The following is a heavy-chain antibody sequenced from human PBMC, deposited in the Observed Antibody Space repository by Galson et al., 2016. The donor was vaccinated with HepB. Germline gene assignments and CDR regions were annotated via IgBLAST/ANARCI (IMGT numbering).Heavy chain of an antibody. J-gene: IGHJ6*02. CDR3: AGEPGIPHGMDV. Sequence: SLRLSCAASGFTVSNYYMNWVRQAPGKGLEWVSVSYIGGDTYYAGSVKGRFTISRDNSKNTLYLQMNSLRVEDTAVYYCAGEPGIPHGMDVWGQGTTVTVSS. D-gene: IGHD2-2*01. CDR2: SYIGGDT. V-gene: IGHV3-66*01. CDR1: GFTVSNYY.